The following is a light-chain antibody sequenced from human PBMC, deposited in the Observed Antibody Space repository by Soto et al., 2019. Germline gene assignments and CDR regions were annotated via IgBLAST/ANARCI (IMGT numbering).Light chain of an antibody. CDR1: QSIRSN. V-gene: IGKV3-15*01. J-gene: IGKJ1*01. CDR3: QHYSSWRT. Sequence: EIVMTQSPATLSVSPGERATLSCRASQSIRSNLAWYQQKPGQTPRLLIYGASTRAGGIPARFSGSGSGTESPITSSMLQSEDFADYYCQHYSSWRTFGQGTKVEIK. CDR2: GAS.